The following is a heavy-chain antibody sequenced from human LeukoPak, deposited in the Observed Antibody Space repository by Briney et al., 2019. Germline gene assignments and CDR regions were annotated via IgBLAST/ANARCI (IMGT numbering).Heavy chain of an antibody. Sequence: SGGSLRLSCAASGFTFSSYGMHWVRQAPGKGLEWVAFIRFEGTEKFYADSVKGRFTISRDNAKNSLFLQMNSLRAEDTAVYYCARVLRYCSGGNCYSGGLGYMDVWGKGTTVTISS. V-gene: IGHV3-30*02. CDR1: GFTFSSYG. J-gene: IGHJ6*03. D-gene: IGHD2-15*01. CDR2: IRFEGTEK. CDR3: ARVLRYCSGGNCYSGGLGYMDV.